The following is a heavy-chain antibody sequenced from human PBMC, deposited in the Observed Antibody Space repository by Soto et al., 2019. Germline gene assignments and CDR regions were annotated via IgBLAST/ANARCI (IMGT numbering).Heavy chain of an antibody. J-gene: IGHJ4*02. CDR3: ARDPRIYSDPYYFDY. CDR2: IYYYGNT. V-gene: IGHV4-59*01. D-gene: IGHD4-17*01. CDR1: DGSISSFY. Sequence: QVQLQESGPGLVKPSETLSLTCTVSDGSISSFYWSWIRQPPGKGLEWIGYIYYYGNTNYNPSLKSRVTISVDTSKNQFSLKLSSVTAADTAVYYCARDPRIYSDPYYFDYWGQGTLVTVSS.